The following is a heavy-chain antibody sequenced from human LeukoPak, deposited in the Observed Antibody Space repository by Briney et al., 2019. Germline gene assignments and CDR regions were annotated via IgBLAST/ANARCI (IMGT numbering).Heavy chain of an antibody. J-gene: IGHJ6*03. CDR2: INPNSGGT. CDR1: GYTFTTYD. CDR3: ARAQPSAEGYYMDV. V-gene: IGHV1-8*01. Sequence: ASVKVSCKASGYTFTTYDINWVRQAPGQGLEWMGWINPNSGGTNYAQKFQGRVTITRDTSISTAYMELNNLRSEDTAVYYCARAQPSAEGYYMDVWGKGTTVTVSS.